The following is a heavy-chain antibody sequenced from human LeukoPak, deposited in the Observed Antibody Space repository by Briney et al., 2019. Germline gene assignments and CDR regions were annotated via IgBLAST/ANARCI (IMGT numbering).Heavy chain of an antibody. CDR2: INNDATRT. CDR1: GSSFSRSW. D-gene: IGHD1-26*01. V-gene: IGHV3-74*01. J-gene: IGHJ6*02. Sequence: GGSLRLSCAASGSSFSRSWIHWVRQAPGKGLVWASHINNDATRTTYADSVRGRFTISRDNAKNTVSLQMNSLRAEDTAVYYCASDGAYAMAVWGQGTTVTVSS. CDR3: ASDGAYAMAV.